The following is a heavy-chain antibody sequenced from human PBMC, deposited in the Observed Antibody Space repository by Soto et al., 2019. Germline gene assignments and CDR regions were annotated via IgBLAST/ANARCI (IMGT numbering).Heavy chain of an antibody. CDR3: AKVQIAVAANGYGFDY. Sequence: EVQLLDSGGGLVQPGGSLRLSCAASGFSFSAYAMSWVRQAPGKGLEWVSSISGRGDTTYYADSVKGRFTISRDNSKNALYLQMSTLRADDTGVYFCAKVQIAVAANGYGFDYWGQGTQVTVSS. J-gene: IGHJ4*02. CDR2: ISGRGDTT. D-gene: IGHD6-19*01. CDR1: GFSFSAYA. V-gene: IGHV3-23*01.